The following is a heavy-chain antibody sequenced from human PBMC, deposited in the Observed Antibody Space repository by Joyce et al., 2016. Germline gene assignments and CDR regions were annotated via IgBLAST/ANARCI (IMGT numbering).Heavy chain of an antibody. CDR3: AKGRGDSYGYFDH. D-gene: IGHD7-27*01. CDR2: ITGVGGTT. Sequence: EVQLLESGGGMVQPGGSLRLSCAASGFTFNSYTMTWVRLAPGKGLEWVSGITGVGGTTYYADPVKGRFTISRDNSEHTLYLQMNSLRAEDTAVYYCAKGRGDSYGYFDHWGQGTLVTVST. CDR1: GFTFNSYT. V-gene: IGHV3-23*01. J-gene: IGHJ4*02.